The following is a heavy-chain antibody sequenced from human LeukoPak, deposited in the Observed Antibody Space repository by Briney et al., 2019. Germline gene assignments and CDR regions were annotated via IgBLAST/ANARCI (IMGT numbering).Heavy chain of an antibody. J-gene: IGHJ5*02. D-gene: IGHD6-19*01. CDR1: GFTFSSYS. V-gene: IGHV3-48*04. CDR2: ISSSSSTI. Sequence: GGSLRLSCAASGFTFSSYSMNWVRQAPGKGLEWVSYISSSSSTIYYADSVKGRFTISRDNAKNSLYLQMNSLRAEDTAVYYCARVGEQWLFSAHGWFDPWGQGTLVTVSS. CDR3: ARVGEQWLFSAHGWFDP.